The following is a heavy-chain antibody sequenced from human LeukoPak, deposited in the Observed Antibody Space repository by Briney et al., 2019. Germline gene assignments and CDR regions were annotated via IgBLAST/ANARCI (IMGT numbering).Heavy chain of an antibody. D-gene: IGHD3-9*01. CDR3: ARDRYYDILTGYYTYYGMDV. V-gene: IGHV3-53*01. Sequence: TGGSLRLSCAASGFSFKDTGMHWVRQAPGKGLEWVSVIYSGGSTYYADSVKGRFTISRDNSKNTLYLQMNSLRAEDTAVYYCARDRYYDILTGYYTYYGMDVWGQGTTVTVSS. CDR1: GFSFKDTG. J-gene: IGHJ6*02. CDR2: IYSGGST.